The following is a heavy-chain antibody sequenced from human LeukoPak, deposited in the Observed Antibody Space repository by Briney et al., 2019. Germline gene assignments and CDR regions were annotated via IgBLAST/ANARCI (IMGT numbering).Heavy chain of an antibody. CDR3: ARTRAWTSWYDY. Sequence: ASVKVSCKASGYTFTGYYMHWVRQAPGQRLEWMGWINPNNGGTKYAQKFQDRVTMTRDTSISTAYMDLSRLRSDDTAVYYCARTRAWTSWYDYWGQGTLVTVSS. D-gene: IGHD3/OR15-3a*01. CDR1: GYTFTGYY. J-gene: IGHJ4*02. V-gene: IGHV1-2*02. CDR2: INPNNGGT.